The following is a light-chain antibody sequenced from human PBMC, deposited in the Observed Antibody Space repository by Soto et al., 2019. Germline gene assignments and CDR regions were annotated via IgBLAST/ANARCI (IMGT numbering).Light chain of an antibody. V-gene: IGLV2-23*02. CDR1: SGDVAIYDL. CDR3: SSYAGTVTLV. CDR2: EVT. J-gene: IGLJ3*02. Sequence: QSVLTQPASVSGSPGQSITISCTGNSGDVAIYDLVSWYQQYPGKAPQLIIYEVTKRPSGVSNRFSGSKSGNTASLTISGLQAEDEGDYYCSSYAGTVTLVFGGGTKSPS.